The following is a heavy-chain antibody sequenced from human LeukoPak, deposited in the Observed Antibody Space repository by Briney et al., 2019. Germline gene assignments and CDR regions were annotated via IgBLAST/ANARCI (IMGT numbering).Heavy chain of an antibody. CDR1: GYTFTGYY. V-gene: IGHV1-2*02. CDR3: ARGRNIGVVGAATNLEDC. CDR2: INPNSGGT. Sequence: GASVKVSCKASGYTFTGYYMHWVRQAPGQGLEWMGWINPNSGGTNYAQKFQGRVTMTRDTSISTAYMELSSLRSDDTAVYYCARGRNIGVVGAATNLEDCWGQGTLVTVSS. D-gene: IGHD2-15*01. J-gene: IGHJ4*02.